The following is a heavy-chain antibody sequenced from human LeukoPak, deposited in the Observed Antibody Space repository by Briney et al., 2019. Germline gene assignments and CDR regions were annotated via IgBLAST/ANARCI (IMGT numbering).Heavy chain of an antibody. Sequence: GSSVKVSCKASGYTFTSYAMHWVRQAPGQRLEWMGWINAGNGNTKYSQKFQGRVTITRDTSASTAYMELSSLRSEDTAVYYCARDAPLYCSSTSCSARNDAFDIWGQGTMVTVSS. V-gene: IGHV1-3*01. CDR3: ARDAPLYCSSTSCSARNDAFDI. D-gene: IGHD2-2*01. J-gene: IGHJ3*02. CDR2: INAGNGNT. CDR1: GYTFTSYA.